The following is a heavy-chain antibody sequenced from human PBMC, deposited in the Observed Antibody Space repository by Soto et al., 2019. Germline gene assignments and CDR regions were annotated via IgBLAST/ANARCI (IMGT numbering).Heavy chain of an antibody. Sequence: GGSLRLSCAASGFTFSNFAMTWVRQAPGKGLEWVSSIDGHGETTYYADSVKGRFTISRDASKSTLYLQMNSLRAEDTAIYYYAKYVYSDSDKSFDYWGQGTLVTVSS. CDR2: IDGHGETT. CDR3: AKYVYSDSDKSFDY. CDR1: GFTFSNFA. D-gene: IGHD3-10*01. J-gene: IGHJ4*02. V-gene: IGHV3-23*01.